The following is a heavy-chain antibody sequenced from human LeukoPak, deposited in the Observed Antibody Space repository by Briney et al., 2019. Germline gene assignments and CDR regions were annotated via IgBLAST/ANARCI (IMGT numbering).Heavy chain of an antibody. V-gene: IGHV3-74*01. D-gene: IGHD6-19*01. CDR1: GFTFSSYW. CDR3: AKRGGQWVVPYYYGMEV. CDR2: INSDGSTT. Sequence: GGSLRLSCAASGFTFSSYWMHWVRQAPGKGLVWVSRINSDGSTTSYAGSVKGRFTISRDNSKNTLYLQMNSLRAEDTAVYYCAKRGGQWVVPYYYGMEVWGQGTTVTVSS. J-gene: IGHJ6*02.